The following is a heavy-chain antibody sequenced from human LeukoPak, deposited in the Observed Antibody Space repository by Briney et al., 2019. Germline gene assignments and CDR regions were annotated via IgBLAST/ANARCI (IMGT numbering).Heavy chain of an antibody. CDR2: ISGSGGST. Sequence: AGGSLRLSCAASGITFSSYAMSWVRQAPGKGLEWVSAISGSGGSTYYADSVKGRFTISRDNSKNTLYLQMNSLRAEDTAVYYCAKGYWVEWLFDYWGQGTLVTVSS. J-gene: IGHJ4*02. CDR1: GITFSSYA. V-gene: IGHV3-23*01. D-gene: IGHD3-3*01. CDR3: AKGYWVEWLFDY.